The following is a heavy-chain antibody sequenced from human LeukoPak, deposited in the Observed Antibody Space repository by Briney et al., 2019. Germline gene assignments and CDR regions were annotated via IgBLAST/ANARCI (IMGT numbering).Heavy chain of an antibody. V-gene: IGHV1-2*02. D-gene: IGHD4-23*01. CDR1: GYTFTGYY. J-gene: IGHJ4*02. CDR3: AREITTRDYGGSVGFDY. CDR2: INPNSGVT. Sequence: ASVKVSFKASGYTFTGYYMHWVRQAPGQGLEWMGWINPNSGVTNYAQKFQGRVTMTRDTSISTAYMELSRLRSDDTAVFYCAREITTRDYGGSVGFDYWGQGTLVTVSS.